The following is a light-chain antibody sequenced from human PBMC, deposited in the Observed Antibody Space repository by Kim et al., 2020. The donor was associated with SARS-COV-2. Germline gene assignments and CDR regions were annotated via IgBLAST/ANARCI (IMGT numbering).Light chain of an antibody. CDR1: SSNIGDNF. Sequence: QSVLTQPPSVSAAPGQTVTISCSGSSSNIGDNFVSWYQQFPGTAPKVLIYDNNKRPSGVPDRFSASKSGTSATLGITGLQTGDEADYYCGTWDSGLSAGVFGGGTQLTVL. J-gene: IGLJ2*01. CDR3: GTWDSGLSAGV. CDR2: DNN. V-gene: IGLV1-51*01.